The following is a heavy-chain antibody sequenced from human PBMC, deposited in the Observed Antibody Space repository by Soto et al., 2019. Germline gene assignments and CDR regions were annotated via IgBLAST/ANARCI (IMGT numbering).Heavy chain of an antibody. J-gene: IGHJ4*02. CDR1: GVSISSVGYY. V-gene: IGHV4-31*03. Sequence: TRSLTCTVSGVSISSVGYYWSLIRQHPGKGLEWIGYIYYSGSTYYNPSLKSRVTISVDTSKNQFSLKLSSVTAADTAVYYCARVPKDSSGYPNGFDYWGQGTLVTVSS. D-gene: IGHD3-22*01. CDR2: IYYSGST. CDR3: ARVPKDSSGYPNGFDY.